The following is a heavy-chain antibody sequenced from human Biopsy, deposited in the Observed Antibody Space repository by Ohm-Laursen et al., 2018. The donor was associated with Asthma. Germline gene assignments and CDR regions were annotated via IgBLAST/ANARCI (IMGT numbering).Heavy chain of an antibody. Sequence: SETLSLTWTVSGGSISSSSYYWGWIRQPPGKGLEWIGSIYYNGRTYYNPSLKSRVTISVDTSKKQLSLELTSVTAADTAVYYCARTTYGDDGFDPWGQGTLVTVSS. V-gene: IGHV4-39*07. CDR2: IYYNGRT. CDR3: ARTTYGDDGFDP. D-gene: IGHD4-17*01. J-gene: IGHJ5*02. CDR1: GGSISSSSYY.